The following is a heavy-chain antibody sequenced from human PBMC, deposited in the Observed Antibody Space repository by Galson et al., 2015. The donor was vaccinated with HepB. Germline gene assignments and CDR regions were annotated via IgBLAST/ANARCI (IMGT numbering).Heavy chain of an antibody. CDR1: GFTFDDYA. Sequence: SLRLSCAASGFTFDDYAMHWVRQAPGKGLEWVSAIVGGGVDTYHADSVKGRFTISRDNSKNTLYLQMNSLRAEDTAIYYCAKGDRGYCSGVRCYPFDYWGQGALVTVSS. CDR3: AKGDRGYCSGVRCYPFDY. D-gene: IGHD2-15*01. CDR2: IVGGGVDT. J-gene: IGHJ4*02. V-gene: IGHV3-23*01.